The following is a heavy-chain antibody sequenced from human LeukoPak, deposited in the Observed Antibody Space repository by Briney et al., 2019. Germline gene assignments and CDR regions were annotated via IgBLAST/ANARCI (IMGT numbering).Heavy chain of an antibody. CDR3: ARGRQGSSRFDY. V-gene: IGHV1-69*13. Sequence: ASVKVSCKASGYTFTSYYMHWVRQAPGQGLEWMGGIIPIFGTANYAQKFQGRVTITADESTSTAYMELSSLRSEDTAVYYCARGRQGSSRFDYWGQGTLVTVSS. D-gene: IGHD6-6*01. J-gene: IGHJ4*02. CDR2: IIPIFGTA. CDR1: GYTFTSYY.